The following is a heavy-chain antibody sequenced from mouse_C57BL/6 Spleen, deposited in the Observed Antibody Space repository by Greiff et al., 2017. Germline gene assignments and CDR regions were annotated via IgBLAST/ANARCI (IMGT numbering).Heavy chain of an antibody. CDR3: TLDLLWLRRYFDV. V-gene: IGHV14-1*01. CDR1: GFNIKDYY. Sequence: VQLQQSGAELVRPGASVKVSCTASGFNIKDYYMHWVKQRPEQGLEWIGRIDPEDGDTEYAPKFPGKATMTADASSNTAYLQLSSLTSEDTAVYYCTLDLLWLRRYFDVWGTGTTVTVSS. D-gene: IGHD2-2*01. J-gene: IGHJ1*03. CDR2: IDPEDGDT.